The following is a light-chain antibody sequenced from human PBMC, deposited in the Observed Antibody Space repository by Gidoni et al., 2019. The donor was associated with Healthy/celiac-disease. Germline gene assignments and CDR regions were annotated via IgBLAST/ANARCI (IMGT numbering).Light chain of an antibody. CDR2: GAS. CDR3: QQYGSSPPMYT. CDR1: QRVSSSY. J-gene: IGKJ2*01. Sequence: DIVLTKSPGTLSLSPGERATLSCRARQRVSSSYLAWYQQKPGQAPRLLIYGASSRATGIPDRFSGSGSGTDCTLTISRLEPEDFAVYYCQQYGSSPPMYTFGQGTKLEIK. V-gene: IGKV3-20*01.